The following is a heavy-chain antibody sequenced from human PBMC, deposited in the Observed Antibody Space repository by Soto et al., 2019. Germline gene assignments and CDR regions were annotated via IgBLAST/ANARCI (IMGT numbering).Heavy chain of an antibody. Sequence: SETLSLTCTVSGGSISSSSYYWGWIRQPPGKGLEWIGSIYYSGSTYYNPSLKSRVTISVDTSKNQFSLKLSSVTAADTAVYYCARHSGSAVWWLPRGDFDYWGQGTLVTVSS. J-gene: IGHJ4*02. CDR2: IYYSGST. CDR3: ARHSGSAVWWLPRGDFDY. CDR1: GGSISSSSYY. D-gene: IGHD5-12*01. V-gene: IGHV4-39*01.